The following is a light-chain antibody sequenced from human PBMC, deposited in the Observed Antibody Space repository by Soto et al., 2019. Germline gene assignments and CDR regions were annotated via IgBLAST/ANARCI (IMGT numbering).Light chain of an antibody. CDR3: QQYHNWPPTWT. CDR2: GAS. CDR1: QSISSN. Sequence: EIVMTQSPATLSVSPGERATLSCRASQSISSNLAWYQQQPGQAPRLLMYGASSRATGIPARFSGSGSGTDFTLTISSLQSEDSAVYYCQQYHNWPPTWTFGQGTKVEIK. J-gene: IGKJ1*01. V-gene: IGKV3-15*01.